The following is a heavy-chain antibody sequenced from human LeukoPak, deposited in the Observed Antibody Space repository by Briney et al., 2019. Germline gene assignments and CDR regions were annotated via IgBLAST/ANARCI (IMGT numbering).Heavy chain of an antibody. CDR3: ARMKDGDYVEDY. V-gene: IGHV4-30-2*01. CDR1: GGSISSAGYS. D-gene: IGHD4-17*01. CDR2: IYHDGTF. J-gene: IGHJ4*02. Sequence: SQTLSLTCIVSGGSISSAGYSWTWIRQPPGKALEWIGYIYHDGTFNYTPSLRSRVTISLDRTKNQFSLKLTSVTAADTAVYYCARMKDGDYVEDYWGQGTLVTVSS.